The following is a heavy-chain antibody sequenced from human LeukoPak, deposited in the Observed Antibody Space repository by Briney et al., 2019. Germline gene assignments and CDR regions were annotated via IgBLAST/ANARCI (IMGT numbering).Heavy chain of an antibody. CDR1: GFSISSHA. V-gene: IGHV3-23*01. Sequence: GGSLRLSCAASGFSISSHAMSWVRQAPGKGLQWVSTISSGGGTTYYGDSVKGRFTISRDNSKNTLYLQMNSLRVDDTAIYYCANRGTKWLPPPTDAFDVWGQGTMVTVSS. J-gene: IGHJ3*01. CDR3: ANRGTKWLPPPTDAFDV. D-gene: IGHD2-8*01. CDR2: ISSGGGTT.